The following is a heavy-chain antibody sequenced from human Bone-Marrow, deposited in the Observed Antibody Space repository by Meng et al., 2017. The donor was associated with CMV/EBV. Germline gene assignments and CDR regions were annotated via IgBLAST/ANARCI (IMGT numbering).Heavy chain of an antibody. Sequence: GESLKISCAASGFTFSSYAMHWVRQAPGKGLEWVAVISYDGSNKYYADSVKGRFTISRDNSKNMLYLQMNSLRTEDTAIYYCARDDGFSSSWSDTPHYYYYYGMDVWGQGTTVTVSS. J-gene: IGHJ6*02. CDR2: ISYDGSNK. CDR1: GFTFSSYA. V-gene: IGHV3-30-3*01. D-gene: IGHD6-13*01. CDR3: ARDDGFSSSWSDTPHYYYYYGMDV.